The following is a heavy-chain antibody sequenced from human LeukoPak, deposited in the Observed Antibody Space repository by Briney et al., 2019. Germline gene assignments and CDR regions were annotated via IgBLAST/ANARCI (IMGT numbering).Heavy chain of an antibody. V-gene: IGHV3-21*04. CDR3: ARDSSSWSYYFDY. Sequence: RPGGSLRLSCAASGFTFSSYSMNWVRQAPGKGLEWISSITSDSRYRYYADSVKGRFTISRDNAKNSLYLQMNSLRAEDTAVYYCARDSSSWSYYFDYWGQGTLVTVSS. CDR2: ITSDSRYR. J-gene: IGHJ4*02. D-gene: IGHD6-13*01. CDR1: GFTFSSYS.